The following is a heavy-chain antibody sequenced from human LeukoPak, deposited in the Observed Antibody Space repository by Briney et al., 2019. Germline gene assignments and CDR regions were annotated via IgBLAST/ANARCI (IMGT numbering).Heavy chain of an antibody. D-gene: IGHD6-6*01. CDR3: AMGEYSSSSVGYYGMDV. J-gene: IGHJ6*02. CDR1: GGTFSSYA. CDR2: IIPIFGTA. V-gene: IGHV1-69*01. Sequence: GSSVKVSCKASGGTFSSYAISWVRQTPGQGLEWMGGIIPIFGTANYAQKFQGRVTITADESTSTACMELSSLRSEDTAVYYCAMGEYSSSSVGYYGMDVWGQGTTVTVSS.